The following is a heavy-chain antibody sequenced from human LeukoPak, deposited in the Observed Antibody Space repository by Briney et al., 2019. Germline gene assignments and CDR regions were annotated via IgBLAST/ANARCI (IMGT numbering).Heavy chain of an antibody. CDR1: GYTFTSYG. Sequence: GASVKVSCKASGYTFTSYGISWVRQAPGQGLEWMGWISAYNGNTNYAQKLQGRVTMTTDTSTSTAYMELRSLRPDDTAVYYCAREMGYCSSTSCYATFDYWGQGTLVTVSS. CDR3: AREMGYCSSTSCYATFDY. D-gene: IGHD2-2*01. CDR2: ISAYNGNT. J-gene: IGHJ4*02. V-gene: IGHV1-18*01.